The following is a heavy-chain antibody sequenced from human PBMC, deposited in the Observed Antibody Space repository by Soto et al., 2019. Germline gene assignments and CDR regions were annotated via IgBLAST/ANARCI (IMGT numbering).Heavy chain of an antibody. J-gene: IGHJ3*02. CDR3: ARAGGVLDAFDI. D-gene: IGHD2-8*01. CDR2: IIPILGIA. CDR1: GGTFSSYT. V-gene: IGHV1-69*02. Sequence: EASVKVSCKASGGTFSSYTISWVRQAPGQGLEWMGRIIPILGIANYAQKFQGRVTITADKSTSTAYMELSSLRSEDTAVYYCARAGGVLDAFDIWGQGTMVTVSS.